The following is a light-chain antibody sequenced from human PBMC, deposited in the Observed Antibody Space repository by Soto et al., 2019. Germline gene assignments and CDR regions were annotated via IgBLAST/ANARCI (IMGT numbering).Light chain of an antibody. CDR1: QSISSY. J-gene: IGKJ2*01. CDR3: QESFSNYHG. Sequence: DIQITHSPSSLSASVGDRVTITCRASQSISSYLNLYQQIPGKAPKLLIYAASSLLNGVPSRFSGTGSGTEFTLTINSLQPEPFATYYCQESFSNYHGLGQGTKVDIK. V-gene: IGKV1-39*01. CDR2: AAS.